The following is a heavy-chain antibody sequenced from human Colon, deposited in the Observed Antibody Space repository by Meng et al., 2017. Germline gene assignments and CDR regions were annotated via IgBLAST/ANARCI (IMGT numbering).Heavy chain of an antibody. D-gene: IGHD2-15*01. Sequence: SETLSLTCTVSGVSISSGSHYWSWIRQPAGKGLEWIGRIYTSGSTNYNPPLKSRVTISVDTSKNQFSLKLSSVTAADTDVYYCASAGKGYFSGGSCYPNPYFDYWGQGTLVTVSS. J-gene: IGHJ4*02. CDR1: GVSISSGSHY. V-gene: IGHV4-61*02. CDR2: IYTSGST. CDR3: ASAGKGYFSGGSCYPNPYFDY.